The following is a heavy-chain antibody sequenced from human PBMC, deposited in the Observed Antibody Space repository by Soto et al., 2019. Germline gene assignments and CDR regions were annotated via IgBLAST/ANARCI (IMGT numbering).Heavy chain of an antibody. D-gene: IGHD6-19*01. CDR2: INHSGST. CDR3: ARDLPPAFIAVAVRGRGSWFDP. Sequence: SETLSLTCAVYGGSFSGYYWSWIRQPPGKGLKWIGEINHSGSTNYNPSLKSRVTISVDTSKNQFSLKLSSVTAADTAVYYCARDLPPAFIAVAVRGRGSWFDPWGQGTLVTVSS. J-gene: IGHJ5*02. CDR1: GGSFSGYY. V-gene: IGHV4-34*01.